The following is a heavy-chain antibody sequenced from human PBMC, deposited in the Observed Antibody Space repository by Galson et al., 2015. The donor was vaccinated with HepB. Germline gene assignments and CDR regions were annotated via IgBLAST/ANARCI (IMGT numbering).Heavy chain of an antibody. CDR2: ISTYTGNT. Sequence: SVKVSCKASGYRFTTYGINWVRQAPGQGLEWMGWISTYTGNTKYAQKLRGRVTMTTDTSTNTAYMELRSLKSDDTAIYYCARDYAVTTRNLFGPWGQGTLVTVSS. J-gene: IGHJ5*02. CDR1: GYRFTTYG. CDR3: ARDYAVTTRNLFGP. V-gene: IGHV1-18*01. D-gene: IGHD4-17*01.